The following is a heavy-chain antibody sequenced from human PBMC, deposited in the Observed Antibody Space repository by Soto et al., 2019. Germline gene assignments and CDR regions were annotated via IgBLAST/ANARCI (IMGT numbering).Heavy chain of an antibody. CDR2: IIPIFGTA. D-gene: IGHD3-22*01. CDR3: ASSPNYYDSSGYNFQH. Sequence: QVQLVQSGAEVKKPGSSVKVSCKASGGTFSSYAISWVRQAPGQGLEWMGGIIPIFGTANYAQKFQGRVTSTADESTSTAYMGLSSLRSGDTAVYYCASSPNYYDSSGYNFQHWGQGTLVTVSS. J-gene: IGHJ1*01. V-gene: IGHV1-69*12. CDR1: GGTFSSYA.